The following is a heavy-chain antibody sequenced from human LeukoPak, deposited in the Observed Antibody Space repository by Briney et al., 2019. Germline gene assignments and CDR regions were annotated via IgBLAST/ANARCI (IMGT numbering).Heavy chain of an antibody. CDR3: ATGDSHY. Sequence: GGSLRLFCAASGFTFNTYSMDWVRQAPGKGLEWVSSISSRSGNMYYADSVKGRFTISRDNARNSVFLQMNSLRVEDTAVYYCATGDSHYWGQGTLVTVSS. CDR2: ISSRSGNM. J-gene: IGHJ4*02. CDR1: GFTFNTYS. D-gene: IGHD2-21*02. V-gene: IGHV3-21*01.